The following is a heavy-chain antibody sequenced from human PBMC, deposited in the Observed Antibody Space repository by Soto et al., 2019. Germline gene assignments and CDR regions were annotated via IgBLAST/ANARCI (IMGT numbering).Heavy chain of an antibody. CDR3: ARDLGELELPNGRDYYYGMDV. D-gene: IGHD1-7*01. Sequence: PGGSLRLSCAASGFTFSSYSMNWVRQAPGKGLEWVSSISSSSSYIYYADSVKGRFTISRDNAKNSLYLQMNSLRAEDTAVYYCARDLGELELPNGRDYYYGMDVWGQGTTVTVSS. CDR1: GFTFSSYS. J-gene: IGHJ6*02. V-gene: IGHV3-21*01. CDR2: ISSSSSYI.